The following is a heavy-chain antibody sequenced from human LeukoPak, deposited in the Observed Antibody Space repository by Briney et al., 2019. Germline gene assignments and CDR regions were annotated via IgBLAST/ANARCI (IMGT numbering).Heavy chain of an antibody. CDR2: ISGSGGST. CDR3: AKDLRPQRWGDFRGY. D-gene: IGHD3-3*01. CDR1: GFTFSSYA. J-gene: IGHJ4*02. V-gene: IGHV3-23*01. Sequence: GGSLRLSCAASGFTFSSYAMSWVRPAPGKGLEWVSAISGSGGSTYYADSVKGRFTISRDNSKNTLYLQMNSLRAEDTAVYYCAKDLRPQRWGDFRGYWGQGTLVTVSS.